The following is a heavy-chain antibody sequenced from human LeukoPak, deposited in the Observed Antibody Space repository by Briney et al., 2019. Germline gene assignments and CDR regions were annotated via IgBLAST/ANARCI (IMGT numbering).Heavy chain of an antibody. Sequence: ASVKVSCKASGYTFASYGISWVRQAPGQGLEWMGWISAYNGNTNYAQKLQGRVTMTTDTSTSTAYMELRSLRSDDTAVYYCARFVDTAMFLDYWGQGTLVTVSS. CDR1: GYTFASYG. J-gene: IGHJ4*02. D-gene: IGHD5-18*01. V-gene: IGHV1-18*01. CDR3: ARFVDTAMFLDY. CDR2: ISAYNGNT.